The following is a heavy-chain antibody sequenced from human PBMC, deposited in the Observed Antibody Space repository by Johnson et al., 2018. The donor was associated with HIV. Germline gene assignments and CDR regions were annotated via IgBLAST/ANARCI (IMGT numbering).Heavy chain of an antibody. CDR2: ISHDGSNK. CDR1: GFVFSSYA. D-gene: IGHD6-6*01. Sequence: QMMLVESGGGVVQPGGSLTLSCVTSGFVFSSYAMHWVRQAPGKGLEWVAVISHDGSNKYFGGSVEGRFDISRENSKNSHYLHMNSLRPEDTAISYCVREGYCSSSDAFDIWGQGTMVTVSS. V-gene: IGHV3-30*09. CDR3: VREGYCSSSDAFDI. J-gene: IGHJ3*02.